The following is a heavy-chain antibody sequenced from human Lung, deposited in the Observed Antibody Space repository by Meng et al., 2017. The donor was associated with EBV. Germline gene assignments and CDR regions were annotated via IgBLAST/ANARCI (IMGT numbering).Heavy chain of an antibody. D-gene: IGHD1-26*01. CDR1: GYTFTNYG. V-gene: IGHV1-18*01. CDR3: ARVEVGITSGDY. CDR2: ISAYNGNT. Sequence: AQLVQSGGVGKKPWDSVKVSCKASGYTFTNYGITWVRQAPGQGLEWMGWISAYNGNTDYAQTLQGRLTMTTDTSTSTAYMELRSLSSDDTAVYYCARVEVGITSGDYWGQGTLVTVSS. J-gene: IGHJ4*02.